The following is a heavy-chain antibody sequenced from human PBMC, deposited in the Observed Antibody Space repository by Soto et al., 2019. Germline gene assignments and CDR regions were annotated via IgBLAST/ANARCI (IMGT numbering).Heavy chain of an antibody. D-gene: IGHD2-8*01. J-gene: IGHJ6*02. CDR1: GFTFSDYG. CDR2: VSANNGHT. V-gene: IGHV1-18*01. Sequence: ASVKVSGKGSGFTFSDYGLNWVRQAPGQGLEWMGWVSANNGHTNYAQNLQGRVSMTTDTSTSTAYMELRGLRFDDTAVYYCARDIESVTAKHFFYYYAMDVWGQGTTVTSP. CDR3: ARDIESVTAKHFFYYYAMDV.